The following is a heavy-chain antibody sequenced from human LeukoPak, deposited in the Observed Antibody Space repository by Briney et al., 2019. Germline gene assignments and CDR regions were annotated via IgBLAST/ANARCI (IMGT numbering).Heavy chain of an antibody. CDR1: GFTFSSYW. Sequence: GGSLRLSCAASGFTFSSYWMSWVRQAPGKGLEWVANIKQDGSEKYYVDSVKGRFTISRDNAKNSLYLQMNSLSAEDTAVYYCARNPGSSAGYYYYYMDVWGKGTTVTVSS. D-gene: IGHD6-6*01. J-gene: IGHJ6*03. V-gene: IGHV3-7*01. CDR3: ARNPGSSAGYYYYYMDV. CDR2: IKQDGSEK.